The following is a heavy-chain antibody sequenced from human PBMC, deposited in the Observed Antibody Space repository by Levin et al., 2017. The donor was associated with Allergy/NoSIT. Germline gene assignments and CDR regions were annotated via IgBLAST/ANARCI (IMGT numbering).Heavy chain of an antibody. V-gene: IGHV3-15*01. Sequence: GESLKISCAASGFTFGDAWMSWVRQAPGKGLEWVGRIKSRTSGGTTHYAAPVKGRFTIARDDSRDTFYLQMNSLKTEDAAVYYCTTGKGYFGAFTGLGDWGQGTLVTVSS. CDR1: GFTFGDAW. CDR2: IKSRTSGGTT. J-gene: IGHJ4*02. CDR3: TTGKGYFGAFTGLGD. D-gene: IGHD3-9*01.